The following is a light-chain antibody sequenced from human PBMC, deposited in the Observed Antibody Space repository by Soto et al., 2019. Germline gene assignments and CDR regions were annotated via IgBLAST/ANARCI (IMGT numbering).Light chain of an antibody. CDR2: EAS. V-gene: IGKV1-5*03. J-gene: IGKJ2*01. CDR1: QSISNW. CDR3: QQYKSYNT. Sequence: DIQMTQSPSTLSASVGDRVTITCRASQSISNWLAWYQQKPGKAPKLLIYEASRLEGGVPSRFTGSGSGTEFTLTLSSLQPDYSATYYCQQYKSYNTFGQGTKLDIK.